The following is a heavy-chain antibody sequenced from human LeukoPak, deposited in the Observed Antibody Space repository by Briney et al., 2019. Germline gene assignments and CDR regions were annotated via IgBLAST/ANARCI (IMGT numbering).Heavy chain of an antibody. V-gene: IGHV3-7*01. D-gene: IGHD3-22*01. J-gene: IGHJ6*03. Sequence: GGSLRLSCAASGFTFSRYWMSWVRQAPGKGLEWVANIKEDGSEKYYVDSVKGRFTISRDNAKNSLYLQMNSLRAEDTAVYYCARDFSDVKGGDSGDHYYYYYMDVWGKGTTVTISS. CDR2: IKEDGSEK. CDR1: GFTFSRYW. CDR3: ARDFSDVKGGDSGDHYYYYYMDV.